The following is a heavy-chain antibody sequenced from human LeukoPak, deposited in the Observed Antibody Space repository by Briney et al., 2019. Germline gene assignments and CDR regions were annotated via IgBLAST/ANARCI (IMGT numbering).Heavy chain of an antibody. CDR2: ISYDGSNK. J-gene: IGHJ4*02. CDR1: GFTFSSYA. V-gene: IGHV3-30*04. D-gene: IGHD6-13*01. Sequence: TGGSLRLSCAASGFTFSSYAMHWVRQAPGKGLEWVAVISYDGSNKYYADSVKGRFTISRDNSKNTLYLQMNSLRAEDTAVYYCARLLAQQLVADFDYWGQGTLVTVSS. CDR3: ARLLAQQLVADFDY.